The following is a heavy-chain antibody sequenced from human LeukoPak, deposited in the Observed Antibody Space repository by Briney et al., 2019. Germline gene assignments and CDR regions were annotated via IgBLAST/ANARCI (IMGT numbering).Heavy chain of an antibody. Sequence: GGSLRLSCAASGFTFSDYWMHWVRPAPAKGLEWVDNIKQDGSAKYYVDSVKGRFTISRDNAKNSLYLQMSSLRAEDTAVYYCARRYFDSWGQGTLVTVSS. CDR1: GFTFSDYW. CDR2: IKQDGSAK. V-gene: IGHV3-7*03. CDR3: ARRYFDS. J-gene: IGHJ4*02.